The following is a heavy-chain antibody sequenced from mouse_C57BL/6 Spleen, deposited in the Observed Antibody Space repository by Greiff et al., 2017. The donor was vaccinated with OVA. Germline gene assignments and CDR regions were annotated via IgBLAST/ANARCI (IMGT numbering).Heavy chain of an antibody. CDR2: IYPGDGDT. CDR1: GYAFSSSW. D-gene: IGHD1-1*01. J-gene: IGHJ4*01. V-gene: IGHV1-82*01. CDR3: ATSSTVVAPMDY. Sequence: QVQLQQSGPELVKPGASVKISCKASGYAFSSSWMNWVKQRPGKGLEWIGRIYPGDGDTNYNGKFKGKATLTADKSSSTAYMQLSSLTSEDSAVYFCATSSTVVAPMDYWGQGTSVTVSS.